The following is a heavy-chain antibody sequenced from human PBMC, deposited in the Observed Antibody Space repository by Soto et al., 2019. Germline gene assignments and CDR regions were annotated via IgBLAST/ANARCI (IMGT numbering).Heavy chain of an antibody. CDR1: GFTFSSYG. D-gene: IGHD2-15*01. Sequence: QVQLVESGGGVVQPGRSLRLSCAASGFTFSSYGMHWVRQAPGKGLEWVAVISYDGSDKYYADSVKGRFTISRDNSNNTLYVQMERVRAGDTAVDYCGTGVGVAPTCFQHGGQGPLVTVSS. V-gene: IGHV3-30*03. CDR3: GTGVGVAPTCFQH. J-gene: IGHJ1*01. CDR2: ISYDGSDK.